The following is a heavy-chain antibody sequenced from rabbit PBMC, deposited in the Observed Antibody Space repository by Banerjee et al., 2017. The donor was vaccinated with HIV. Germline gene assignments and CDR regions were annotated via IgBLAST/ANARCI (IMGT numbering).Heavy chain of an antibody. CDR1: GFSFSSSYW. J-gene: IGHJ2*01. Sequence: LEESGGDLVKPEGSLTLTCTASGFSFSSSYWICWVRQAPGKGLEWIACIYAGSSGSTYYASWAKGRFTISKTSSTTVTLQMTSLTAADTATYFCARKYGSYPTYGYDAFDPWGPGTLVTVS. CDR2: IYAGSSGST. CDR3: ARKYGSYPTYGYDAFDP. V-gene: IGHV1S45*01. D-gene: IGHD5-1*01.